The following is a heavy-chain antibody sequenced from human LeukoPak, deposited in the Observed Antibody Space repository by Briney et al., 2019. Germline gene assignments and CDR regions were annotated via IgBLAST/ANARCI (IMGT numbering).Heavy chain of an antibody. CDR2: IRGGGAGA. CDR3: AKASYSYGNDAFDI. D-gene: IGHD5-18*01. CDR1: GFTFSNFA. V-gene: IGHV3-23*01. J-gene: IGHJ3*02. Sequence: PGGSLGLSCAASGFTFSNFAMSWVRQVPEKGLEWVSTIRGGGAGAHYADSVKGRFTISRDNSRNTLYVEMNSLRAEDTAVYFCAKASYSYGNDAFDIWGQGTKVTVSS.